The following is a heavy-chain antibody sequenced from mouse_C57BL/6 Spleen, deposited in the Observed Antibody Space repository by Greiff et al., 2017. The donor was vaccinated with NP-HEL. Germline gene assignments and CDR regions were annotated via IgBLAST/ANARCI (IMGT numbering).Heavy chain of an antibody. D-gene: IGHD1-1*01. V-gene: IGHV2-9-1*01. CDR3: ARTLTGHCYGSGDYFDY. CDR1: GFSLTSYA. Sequence: VKVVESGPGLVAPSQSLSITCTVSGFSLTSYAISWVRQPPGKGLEWLGVIWTGGGTHYTSALKSRLSLCKDNSKSQVFLKMNSLQTDDTARYDCARTLTGHCYGSGDYFDYWGQGTTLTVSS. CDR2: IWTGGGT. J-gene: IGHJ2*01.